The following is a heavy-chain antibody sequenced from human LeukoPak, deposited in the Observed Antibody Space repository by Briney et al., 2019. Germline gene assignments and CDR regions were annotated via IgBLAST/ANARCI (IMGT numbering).Heavy chain of an antibody. CDR3: AKGSKAVLFTRDHYMDV. D-gene: IGHD6-19*01. CDR2: IRYDGTNK. Sequence: GGSLRLSCAASGFTFSSYGMHWVRQAPGKGLEWVAFIRYDGTNKYYADSVKGRFTISRDNSKNTLYLQMTGLRAEDTAVYYCAKGSKAVLFTRDHYMDVWGKGTTVTISS. J-gene: IGHJ6*03. V-gene: IGHV3-30*02. CDR1: GFTFSSYG.